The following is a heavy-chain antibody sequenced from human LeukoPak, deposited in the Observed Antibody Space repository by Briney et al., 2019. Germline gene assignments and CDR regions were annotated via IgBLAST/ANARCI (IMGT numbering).Heavy chain of an antibody. CDR1: GGSFSNYA. D-gene: IGHD4-11*01. V-gene: IGHV1-69*04. CDR2: IIPILGIA. CDR3: AVSSNYSRYDY. Sequence: SVKVSCKASGGSFSNYAISWVRQAPGQGLEWMGRIIPILGIANYAQKFQDRVTITADKSTSTAYMELSSLRSEDTAVYYCAVSSNYSRYDYWGQGTLVTVSS. J-gene: IGHJ4*02.